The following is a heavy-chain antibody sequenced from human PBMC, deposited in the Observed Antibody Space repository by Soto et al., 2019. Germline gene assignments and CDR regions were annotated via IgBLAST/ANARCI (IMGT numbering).Heavy chain of an antibody. V-gene: IGHV4-39*01. CDR2: IYYSGST. CDR3: ARRSYYGRYGMDV. Sequence: PSETLSLTCTVSGGSISSSSYYWGWIRQPPGKGLEWIGSIYYSGSTYYNPSLKSRVTISVDTSKNQFSLKLSSVTAADTAVYYCARRSYYGRYGMDVWGQGTTVTVSS. J-gene: IGHJ6*02. CDR1: GGSISSSSYY. D-gene: IGHD3-10*01.